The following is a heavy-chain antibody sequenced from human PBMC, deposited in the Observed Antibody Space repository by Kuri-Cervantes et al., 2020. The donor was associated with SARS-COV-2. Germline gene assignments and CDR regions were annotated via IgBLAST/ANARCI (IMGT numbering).Heavy chain of an antibody. V-gene: IGHV3-74*01. J-gene: IGHJ4*02. D-gene: IGHD1-1*01. CDR2: INPEGSDT. CDR1: GFTFSGHW. Sequence: GESLKISCAASGFTFSGHWIHWVRQAPGKGLVWVARINPEGSDTNNADSVKGRFTLSRDNAKKMLFLQMNSLRAEDTAVYYCGRDGDHWNFDYWGQGALVTVSS. CDR3: GRDGDHWNFDY.